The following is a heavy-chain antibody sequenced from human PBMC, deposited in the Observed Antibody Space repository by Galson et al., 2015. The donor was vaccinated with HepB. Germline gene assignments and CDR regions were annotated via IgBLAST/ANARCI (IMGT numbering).Heavy chain of an antibody. J-gene: IGHJ5*02. CDR3: AKSVRYSGDWFDH. Sequence: SLRLSCAASGFTFSSCAMTWVRQAPGKGLEWVSGISGGGDLTYYPDSVKGRFTISRDNSKHTLYLQMSSLRADDTAVYYCAKSVRYSGDWFDHWGQGTLVTVSS. V-gene: IGHV3-23*01. CDR2: ISGGGDLT. D-gene: IGHD5-12*01. CDR1: GFTFSSCA.